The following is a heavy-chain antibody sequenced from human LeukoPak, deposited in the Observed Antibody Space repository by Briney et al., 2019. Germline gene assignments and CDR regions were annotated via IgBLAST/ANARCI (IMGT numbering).Heavy chain of an antibody. CDR3: ARRVEFSSSWYAFDI. Sequence: GESLKISCKGSGYIFTNYWIGWVRQMPGKGLEWMGIIHPEDSDTRYSPSFQGQVTMSADKSISTAYLQWSSLKASDTAMYYCARRVEFSSSWYAFDIWGQGTMVTVSS. CDR2: IHPEDSDT. D-gene: IGHD6-13*01. V-gene: IGHV5-51*01. CDR1: GYIFTNYW. J-gene: IGHJ3*02.